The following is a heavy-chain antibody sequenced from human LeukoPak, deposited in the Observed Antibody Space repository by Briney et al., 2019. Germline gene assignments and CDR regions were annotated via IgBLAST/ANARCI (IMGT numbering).Heavy chain of an antibody. Sequence: PSETLSLTCAVYGGSFSGYYWSWIRQPPGKGLEWIGEINHSGSTNYNPSLKSRVTISVDTSKNQFSLKLSSVTAADTAVYYCVRGRITMVRGVIGYYYYGMDVWGQGTTVTVSS. J-gene: IGHJ6*02. CDR1: GGSFSGYY. CDR2: INHSGST. CDR3: VRGRITMVRGVIGYYYYGMDV. D-gene: IGHD3-10*01. V-gene: IGHV4-34*01.